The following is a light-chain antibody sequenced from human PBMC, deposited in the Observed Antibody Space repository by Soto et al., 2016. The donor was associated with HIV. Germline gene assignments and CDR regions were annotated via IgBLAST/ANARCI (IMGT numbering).Light chain of an antibody. Sequence: DIQLTQSPSFLSASVGDRVTITCRASQGISSYLAWYQQKPGKAPKLLIYAASTLQSGVPSRFSGSGSGTEFTLTISSLQPEDFATYYCQQLNSYPRRLTFGGGTKLEIK. V-gene: IGKV1-9*01. CDR2: AAS. J-gene: IGKJ4*01. CDR1: QGISSY. CDR3: QQLNSYPRRLT.